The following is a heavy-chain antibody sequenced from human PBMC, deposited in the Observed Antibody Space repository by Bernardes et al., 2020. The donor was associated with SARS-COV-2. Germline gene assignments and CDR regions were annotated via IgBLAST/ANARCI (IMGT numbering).Heavy chain of an antibody. D-gene: IGHD4-17*01. CDR2: IYYSGST. CDR3: AGETVTTYYYYYFGMDV. Sequence: SETLSLTCTVSGGSISSSSYYWGWIRQPPGKGLEWIGSIYYSGSTYYNPSLKSRVTISVDTSKNQFSLKLSSVTAADTAVYYCAGETVTTYYYYYFGMDVWGQGTTVTVSS. J-gene: IGHJ6*02. CDR1: GGSISSSSYY. V-gene: IGHV4-39*01.